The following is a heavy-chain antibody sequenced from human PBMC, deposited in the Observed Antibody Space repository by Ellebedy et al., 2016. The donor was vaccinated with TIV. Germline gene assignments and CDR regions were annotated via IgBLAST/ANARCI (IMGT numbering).Heavy chain of an antibody. CDR1: GYTFTSYG. CDR3: ARDERGDGSVIVIVHFNY. D-gene: IGHD2/OR15-2a*01. J-gene: IGHJ4*02. V-gene: IGHV1-18*01. Sequence: ASVKVSCKPSGYTFTSYGISWVRQAPGQGLEWMGWISAYNGHTRYAQKFQGRVTITRDTSASTAYMELSSLRSDDTAVYYCARDERGDGSVIVIVHFNYWGQGTLVTVSS. CDR2: ISAYNGHT.